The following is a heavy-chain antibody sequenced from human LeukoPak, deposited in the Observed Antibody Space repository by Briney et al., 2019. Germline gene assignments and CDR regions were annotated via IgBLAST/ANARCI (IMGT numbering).Heavy chain of an antibody. CDR3: AKLEFYGDNEGDY. CDR2: ISGSGGST. V-gene: IGHV3-23*01. J-gene: IGHJ4*02. D-gene: IGHD4-17*01. CDR1: GFTFSSYA. Sequence: LSGGSLRLSCAASGFTFSSYAMSWVRQAPGKGLEWVSAISGSGGSTYYADSVKGRFTVSRDNSKNTLYLQMNSLRAEDTAVYYCAKLEFYGDNEGDYWGQGTLVTVSS.